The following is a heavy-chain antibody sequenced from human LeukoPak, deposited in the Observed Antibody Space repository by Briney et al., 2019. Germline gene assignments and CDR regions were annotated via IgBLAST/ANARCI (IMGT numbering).Heavy chain of an antibody. CDR2: INHSGST. Sequence: PSETLSLTCAVYGGSFSGYYWSWLRQPPGKGLEWIGEINHSGSTNYNPSLKSRVTISVDTSKNQFSLKLSSVTAADTAVYYCARVFPTGHYYYMDVWGKGTTVTVSS. V-gene: IGHV4-34*01. J-gene: IGHJ6*03. CDR3: ARVFPTGHYYYMDV. CDR1: GGSFSGYY. D-gene: IGHD1-1*01.